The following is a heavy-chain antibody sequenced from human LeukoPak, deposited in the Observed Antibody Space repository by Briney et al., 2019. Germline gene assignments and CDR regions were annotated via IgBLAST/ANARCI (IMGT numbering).Heavy chain of an antibody. J-gene: IGHJ3*02. CDR1: GGSISSYY. Sequence: SDTLSLTCTVSGGSISSYYWSWIRQPAGKGLEWIGRIYTSGRTNYNPSLKIRVPMSVDTSKNQFSLKLSSVTAADTAVYYCARSGSWTTNAFDIWGQGTMVTVSS. D-gene: IGHD1-26*01. CDR2: IYTSGRT. CDR3: ARSGSWTTNAFDI. V-gene: IGHV4-4*07.